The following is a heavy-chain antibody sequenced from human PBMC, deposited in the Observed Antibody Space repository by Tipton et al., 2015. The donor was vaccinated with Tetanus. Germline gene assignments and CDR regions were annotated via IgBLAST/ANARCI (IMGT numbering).Heavy chain of an antibody. V-gene: IGHV4-31*02. D-gene: IGHD1-26*01. CDR3: ARDQARGARGWNYFDY. CDR1: GGSISSGGYY. J-gene: IGHJ4*02. Sequence: LRLSCTVSGGSISSGGYYWSWIRQHPGKGLEWIGDIYNSGSTYYNPSLKSRVTILVDTTKNQFSLKLKPVTAADTAVYYCARDQARGARGWNYFDYWGQGSLVTVSS. CDR2: IYNSGST.